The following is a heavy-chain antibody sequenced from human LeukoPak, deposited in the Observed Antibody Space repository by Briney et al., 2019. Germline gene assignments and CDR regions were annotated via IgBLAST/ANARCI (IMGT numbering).Heavy chain of an antibody. CDR1: GGSISSSSYY. CDR3: ARDSKEVRGARRGNNWFDP. CDR2: IYYSGST. J-gene: IGHJ5*02. Sequence: SETLSLTCTVSGGSISSSSYYWGWIRQPPGKGLEWIGSIYYSGSTYYNPSLKSRVTISVDKSKNHFSLKLSSVTAADTAVYYCARDSKEVRGARRGNNWFDPWGQGTLVTVSS. D-gene: IGHD3-10*01. V-gene: IGHV4-39*07.